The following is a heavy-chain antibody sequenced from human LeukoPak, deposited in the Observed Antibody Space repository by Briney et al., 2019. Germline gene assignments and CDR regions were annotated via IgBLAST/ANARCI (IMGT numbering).Heavy chain of an antibody. CDR1: GFTFSSYS. V-gene: IGHV3-48*01. J-gene: IGHJ1*01. D-gene: IGHD2-2*01. Sequence: GGSLRLSCAASGFTFSSYSMNWVRQAPGKGLEWVSSISSSSSTIYYADSVKGRFTISRDNAKNSLYLQMNSLRAEDTAVYYCARGVPDAIGYFQHWGQGTLVTVSS. CDR3: ARGVPDAIGYFQH. CDR2: ISSSSSTI.